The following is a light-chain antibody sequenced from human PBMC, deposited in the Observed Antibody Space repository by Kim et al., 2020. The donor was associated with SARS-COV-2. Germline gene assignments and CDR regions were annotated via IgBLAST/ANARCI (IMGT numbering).Light chain of an antibody. CDR1: GGDVGSYNL. Sequence: QSALTHPASVSGSPGQSITISCTGIGGDVGSYNLVSWYQQYPDKAPKLIIYEVTKRPSGVSNRFSGSKSGDTASLTISGLQPDDETDYYCCSYAPGYSLYVFGTGTKVTVL. J-gene: IGLJ1*01. V-gene: IGLV2-23*02. CDR3: CSYAPGYSLYV. CDR2: EVT.